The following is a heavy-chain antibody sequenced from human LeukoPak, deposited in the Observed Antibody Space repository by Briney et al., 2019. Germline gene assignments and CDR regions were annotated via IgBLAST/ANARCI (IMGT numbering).Heavy chain of an antibody. V-gene: IGHV1-2*02. D-gene: IGHD3-3*01. CDR1: GYTFTGYY. J-gene: IGHJ4*02. Sequence: ASVKVSCKASGYTFTGYYMHWVRQAPGQGLEWMGWINPNGGGTNYAQKFQGRVTMTRDTSISTAYMELSRLRSDDTALYYCARGHGLRFLEWLFSDDYWGQGTLVTVSS. CDR2: INPNGGGT. CDR3: ARGHGLRFLEWLFSDDY.